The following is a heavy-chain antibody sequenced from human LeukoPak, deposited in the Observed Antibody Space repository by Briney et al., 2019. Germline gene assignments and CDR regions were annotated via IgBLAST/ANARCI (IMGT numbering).Heavy chain of an antibody. CDR1: GFTFSNAW. Sequence: PGGSLRLSCAASGFTFSNAWMSWVRQASGKGLEWVGRIKSKTDGGTTDYAAPVKGRFTISRDDSKNTLYLQMNSLKTEDTAVYYCTTETMRLLRYFKASSYFDYWGQGTLVTVSS. V-gene: IGHV3-15*01. D-gene: IGHD3-9*01. CDR3: TTETMRLLRYFKASSYFDY. J-gene: IGHJ4*02. CDR2: IKSKTDGGTT.